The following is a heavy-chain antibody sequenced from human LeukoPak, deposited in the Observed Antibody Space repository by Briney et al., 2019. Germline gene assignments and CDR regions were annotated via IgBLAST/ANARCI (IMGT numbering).Heavy chain of an antibody. D-gene: IGHD3-10*01. Sequence: GGSLRLSCAASGFTFSRYGMHWVRQAPGKGLEWVAVISYVGSNKYYADFVKGRFTISRDNSQDTLYLQMNSLRAEDTAVYYCANALLYCYGSGRYFRVDAFDIWGQGTMVTVSS. CDR3: ANALLYCYGSGRYFRVDAFDI. V-gene: IGHV3-30*18. CDR1: GFTFSRYG. CDR2: ISYVGSNK. J-gene: IGHJ3*02.